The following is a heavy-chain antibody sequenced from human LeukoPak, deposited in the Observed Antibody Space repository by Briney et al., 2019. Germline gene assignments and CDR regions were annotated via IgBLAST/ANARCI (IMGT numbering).Heavy chain of an antibody. D-gene: IGHD3-10*01. CDR2: IKSKNNGGTT. Sequence: KPGGSLRLSCAASGFTFRNAWMSWVRQAPGKGLEWVGRIKSKNNGGTTDYAAPVTGRFTISRDDSRNTLYLQMNSLKTEDTGVYYCTTGSTSDYGSGSYTTIDYWGQGTLVTVSS. J-gene: IGHJ4*02. CDR1: GFTFRNAW. V-gene: IGHV3-15*01. CDR3: TTGSTSDYGSGSYTTIDY.